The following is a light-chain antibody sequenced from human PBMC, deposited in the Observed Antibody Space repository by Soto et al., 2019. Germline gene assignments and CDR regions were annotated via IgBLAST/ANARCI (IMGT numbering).Light chain of an antibody. J-gene: IGLJ1*01. CDR1: SSDVGGYDY. V-gene: IGLV2-14*01. CDR3: SSYSTTSTLV. CDR2: EVN. Sequence: QSALTQPASVSGSPGQSVTFSCTGASSDVGGYDYVSWYQQHPGKAPKLILYEVNNRPSGVSNHFSGSKSGNTASLIISGLQADDEADYYCSSYSTTSTLVFGSGTKLTVL.